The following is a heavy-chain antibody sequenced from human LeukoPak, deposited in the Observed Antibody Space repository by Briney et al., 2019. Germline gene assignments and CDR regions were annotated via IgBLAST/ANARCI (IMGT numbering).Heavy chain of an antibody. CDR1: GYTFTSYG. J-gene: IGHJ4*02. CDR2: ISAYNGNT. D-gene: IGHD1-26*01. V-gene: IGHV1-18*01. CDR3: AREINDEWGATTNFDY. Sequence: ASVKVSCKASGYTFTSYGISWVRRAPGQGLEWMGWISAYNGNTNYAQKLQGRVTMTTDTSTSTAYMELRMLRSDDTAVYYCAREINDEWGATTNFDYWGQGTLVTVSS.